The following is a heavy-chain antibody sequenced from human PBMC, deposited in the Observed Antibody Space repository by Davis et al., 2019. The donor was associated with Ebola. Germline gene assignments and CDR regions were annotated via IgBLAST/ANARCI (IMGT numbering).Heavy chain of an antibody. CDR1: AASVSRDD. V-gene: IGHV4-59*02. J-gene: IGHJ4*02. CDR3: VRGSDAYKTGY. Sequence: PELLSLTSRVPAASVSRDDRSWTRPSPGKGLKWIAFISNGGRTIYNPSLRGRVTISIDTSKNQFSLEVRSVTAADTAFYYCVRGSDAYKTGYWGQGTLVTVSS. D-gene: IGHD5-24*01. CDR2: ISNGGRT.